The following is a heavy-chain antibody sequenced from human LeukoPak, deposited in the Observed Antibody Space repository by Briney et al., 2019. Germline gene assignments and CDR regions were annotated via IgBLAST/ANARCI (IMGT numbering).Heavy chain of an antibody. CDR2: IGSGSCAI. Sequence: GGSLRLSCAASGFTFNNYYINWVRQAPGKGLEWVSHIGSGSCAIYYADSVKGRFTISRDNAKNPLYLQMNSLRAEDTAVYYCVSDHDMRPSWGQGTLVTVSS. V-gene: IGHV3-48*04. J-gene: IGHJ5*02. D-gene: IGHD3-9*01. CDR3: VSDHDMRPS. CDR1: GFTFNNYY.